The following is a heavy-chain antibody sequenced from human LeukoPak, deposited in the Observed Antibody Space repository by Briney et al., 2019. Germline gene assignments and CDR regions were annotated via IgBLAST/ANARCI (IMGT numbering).Heavy chain of an antibody. J-gene: IGHJ6*02. CDR3: AKDIWFGELLHYYYYYGMDV. V-gene: IGHV3-23*01. CDR1: GFTFSSYW. Sequence: GGSLRLSCAASGFTFSSYWMSWVRQAPGKGLEWVSAISGSGGSTYYADSVKGRFTISRDNSKNTLYLQMNSLRAEDTAVYYCAKDIWFGELLHYYYYYGMDVWGQGTTVTVSS. CDR2: ISGSGGST. D-gene: IGHD3-10*01.